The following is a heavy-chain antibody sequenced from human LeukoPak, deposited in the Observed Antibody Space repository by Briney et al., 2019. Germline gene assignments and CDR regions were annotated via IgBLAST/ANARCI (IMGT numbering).Heavy chain of an antibody. CDR3: ASAMVAVDAFDI. J-gene: IGHJ3*02. CDR2: IIPIFGTA. D-gene: IGHD2-8*01. CDR1: GGTFSSYA. V-gene: IGHV1-69*05. Sequence: ASVKVSYKASGGTFSSYAISWVRQAPGQGLEWMGGIIPIFGTANYAQKFQGRVTITTDESTSTAYMELSSLRSEDTAVYYCASAMVAVDAFDIWGQGTMVTVSS.